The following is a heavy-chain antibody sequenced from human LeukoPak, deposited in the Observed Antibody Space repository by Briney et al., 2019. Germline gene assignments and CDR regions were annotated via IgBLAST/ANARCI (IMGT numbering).Heavy chain of an antibody. V-gene: IGHV4-59*12. D-gene: IGHD6-13*01. CDR2: IYYGGST. Sequence: NSSETLSLTCTVSGGSISSYYWSWIRQPPGKGLEWIGYIYYGGSTNYNPSLKSRVTISVDTSKNQFSLKLSSVTAADTAVYYCARGSIRVAAAASFDYWGQGTLVTVSS. J-gene: IGHJ4*02. CDR3: ARGSIRVAAAASFDY. CDR1: GGSISSYY.